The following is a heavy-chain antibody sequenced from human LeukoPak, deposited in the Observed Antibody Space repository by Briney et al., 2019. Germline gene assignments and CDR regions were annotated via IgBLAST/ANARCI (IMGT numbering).Heavy chain of an antibody. CDR1: GIPFSNFW. V-gene: IGHV3-74*01. Sequence: GGSLRLSCAASGIPFSNFWMHWVRQAPGKGLEWVSRIENDGRSSTYAASVKGRFTISRDNAKNMLYLQMNDLRVEDTAFYYCAFRSVAGRGVDNWGQGTLDTVPS. D-gene: IGHD6-19*01. J-gene: IGHJ4*02. CDR3: AFRSVAGRGVDN. CDR2: IENDGRSS.